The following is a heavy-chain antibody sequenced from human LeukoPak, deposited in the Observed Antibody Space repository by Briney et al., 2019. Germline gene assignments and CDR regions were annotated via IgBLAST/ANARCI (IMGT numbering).Heavy chain of an antibody. D-gene: IGHD2-21*01. CDR2: ISSSGSTI. Sequence: GGSLRLSCAASGFTFSSYSMNWVRQAPGKGLEWVSYISSSGSTIYYADSVKGRVTISRDNAKNSLYLQMNSLRAEDTAMYYCARLPGGVVIDAGLYWGQGTLVTVSS. CDR3: ARLPGGVVIDAGLY. V-gene: IGHV3-48*01. CDR1: GFTFSSYS. J-gene: IGHJ4*02.